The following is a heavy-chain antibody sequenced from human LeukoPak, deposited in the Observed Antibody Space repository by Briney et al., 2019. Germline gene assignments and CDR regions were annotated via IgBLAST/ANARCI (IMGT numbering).Heavy chain of an antibody. Sequence: ASVKVSCKASGYTFTGYYMHWVRQAPGQGLEWMGIINPSGGSTSYAQKFQGRVTMTRDTCTSTVYMELSSLRSEDTAVYYCARSGCSSTSCYPYGMDVWGQGTTVTVSS. V-gene: IGHV1-46*01. D-gene: IGHD2-2*01. J-gene: IGHJ6*02. CDR3: ARSGCSSTSCYPYGMDV. CDR1: GYTFTGYY. CDR2: INPSGGST.